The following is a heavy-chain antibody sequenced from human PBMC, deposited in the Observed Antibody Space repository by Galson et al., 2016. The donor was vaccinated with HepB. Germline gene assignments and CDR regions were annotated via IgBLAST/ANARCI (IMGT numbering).Heavy chain of an antibody. Sequence: SLRLSCAASGFTFNIYAMSWVRQAPGKGLEWVSTISPNGGSTYYADSVKGRFTISRDNFRKRLSLEMNSLRAEDTAVYFCAIDLWSDYGDKRWGQGTLVTVSS. CDR3: AIDLWSDYGDKR. D-gene: IGHD4-17*01. V-gene: IGHV3-23*01. CDR1: GFTFNIYA. CDR2: ISPNGGST. J-gene: IGHJ4*02.